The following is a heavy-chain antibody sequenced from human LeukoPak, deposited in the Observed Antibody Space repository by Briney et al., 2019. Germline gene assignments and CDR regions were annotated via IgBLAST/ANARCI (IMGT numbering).Heavy chain of an antibody. V-gene: IGHV1-69*05. CDR2: IIPIFGTA. CDR3: ARDGIPDDYYYYMDV. CDR1: GGTFSSYA. J-gene: IGHJ6*03. Sequence: SVKVSCKASGGTFSSYAISWVRQAPGQGLEWMGGIIPIFGTANYAQKFQGRVTITTEESTSTAYMELSSLRSEGTAVYYCARDGIPDDYYYYMDVWGKGTTVTVSS. D-gene: IGHD5-18*01.